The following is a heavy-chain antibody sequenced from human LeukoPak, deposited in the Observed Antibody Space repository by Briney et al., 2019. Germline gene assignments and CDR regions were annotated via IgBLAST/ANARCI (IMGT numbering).Heavy chain of an antibody. D-gene: IGHD2-2*02. Sequence: SETLSLTCTVSGGSISSSSYYWGWIRQPPGKGLEWIGSIYYSGSTYYNPSLKSRVTISVDTSKNQFSLELSSVTAADTAVYYCARQLLYPAYYFDYWGQGTLVTVSS. V-gene: IGHV4-39*01. J-gene: IGHJ4*02. CDR3: ARQLLYPAYYFDY. CDR1: GGSISSSSYY. CDR2: IYYSGST.